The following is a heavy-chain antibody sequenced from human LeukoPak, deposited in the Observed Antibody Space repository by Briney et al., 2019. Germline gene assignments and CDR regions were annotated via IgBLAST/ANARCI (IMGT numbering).Heavy chain of an antibody. CDR2: IYWNDDK. CDR3: AHRGNNWNSQSLYYFDY. CDR1: GFSLSTSGVG. J-gene: IGHJ4*02. D-gene: IGHD1-7*01. V-gene: IGHV2-5*01. Sequence: SGPTLVKPTQTLTLTCTFSGFSLSTSGVGVGWIRQPPGKALEWLALIYWNDDKRYSPSLKSRLTITKDTSKNQVVLTMTNMDPVDTATYYCAHRGNNWNSQSLYYFDYWGQGTLVTVSS.